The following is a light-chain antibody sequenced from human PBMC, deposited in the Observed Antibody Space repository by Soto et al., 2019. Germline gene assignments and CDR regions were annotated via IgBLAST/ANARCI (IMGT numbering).Light chain of an antibody. CDR1: SSDVGGYNY. J-gene: IGLJ3*02. Sequence: QSALTQPASVSGSPGQSITISGTGTSSDVGGYNYGSWYQQHPGKAPKLMIYDVSNRPSGVSNRFSGSKSGNTASLTISGLQTEDEADYYCSSFTSINTWVFGGGTKLTVL. CDR3: SSFTSINTWV. CDR2: DVS. V-gene: IGLV2-14*03.